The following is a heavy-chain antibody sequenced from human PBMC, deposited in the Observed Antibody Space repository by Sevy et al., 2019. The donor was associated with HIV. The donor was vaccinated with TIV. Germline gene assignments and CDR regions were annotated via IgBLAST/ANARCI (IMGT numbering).Heavy chain of an antibody. J-gene: IGHJ4*01. V-gene: IGHV3-30-3*01. Sequence: GGSLRLSCAASGFTFSPYNMIWVRQAPGKGLEWVAVISYEGTETFYAASVEGRFTISRDNSKNMLSLQINSLRPEDTAVYYCARDGGNSVKWYPLYWGHGTLVTVSS. CDR1: GFTFSPYN. D-gene: IGHD2-2*01. CDR3: ARDGGNSVKWYPLY. CDR2: ISYEGTET.